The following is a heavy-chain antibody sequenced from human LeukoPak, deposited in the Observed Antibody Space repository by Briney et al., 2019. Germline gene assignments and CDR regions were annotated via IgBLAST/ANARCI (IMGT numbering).Heavy chain of an antibody. Sequence: SETLSLTCTVSGGSISSSSYYWGWIRQPPGKGLEWIGSIYYSGSTYYTPSLKSRVTISVDTSKNQFSLKLSSVTAADTAVYYCARHTEYCGGDCYFNWFDPWGQGTLVTVSS. CDR1: GGSISSSSYY. V-gene: IGHV4-39*01. J-gene: IGHJ5*02. CDR3: ARHTEYCGGDCYFNWFDP. CDR2: IYYSGST. D-gene: IGHD2-21*01.